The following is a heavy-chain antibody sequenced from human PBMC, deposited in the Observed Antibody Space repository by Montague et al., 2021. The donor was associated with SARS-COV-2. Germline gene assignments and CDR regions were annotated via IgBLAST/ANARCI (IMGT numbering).Heavy chain of an antibody. CDR2: INYSGSN. V-gene: IGHV4-39*01. J-gene: IGHJ3*02. D-gene: IGHD5-12*01. CDR3: ARGLSSYDRDDAFDI. CDR1: GGSISSSSYY. Sequence: SETLSLTCTVSGGSISSSSYYWGWIRQPPGKGLVWIGSINYSGSNYYNPSLQGRVTISVDTSTNQLSLKLSSVTAADTAVYYCARGLSSYDRDDAFDIWGQGTMVTVSS.